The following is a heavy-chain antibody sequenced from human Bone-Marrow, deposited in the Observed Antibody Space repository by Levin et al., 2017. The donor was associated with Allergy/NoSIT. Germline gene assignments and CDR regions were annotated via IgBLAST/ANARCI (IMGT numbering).Heavy chain of an antibody. V-gene: IGHV3-48*02. CDR2: ISSTSSPT. Sequence: LSLTCVASGFSFSDSSMTWVRQAPGKGPQWISYISSTSSPTYYADSVKGRFTISRDNAKNSLFLQMNSLRDEDTAVYYCASSLRGSYWGRGTLVTVSS. J-gene: IGHJ4*02. CDR3: ASSLRGSY. CDR1: GFSFSDSS.